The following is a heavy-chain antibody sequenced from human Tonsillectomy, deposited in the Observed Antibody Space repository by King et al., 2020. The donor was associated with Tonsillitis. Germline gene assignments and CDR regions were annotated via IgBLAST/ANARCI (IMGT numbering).Heavy chain of an antibody. J-gene: IGHJ4*02. CDR2: ISGGGDKT. D-gene: IGHD6-19*01. Sequence: VQLVESGGGLVQPGGSLRLSCAASGFTFSSYAMSWVRQAPGKGLEWVSAISGGGDKTYYADSVKGRFTISRDNSKNTMYLQMNSVRAEDTAVYYCAKARGWVEQWLVFDYWGQGTLLTVSS. CDR3: AKARGWVEQWLVFDY. CDR1: GFTFSSYA. V-gene: IGHV3-23*04.